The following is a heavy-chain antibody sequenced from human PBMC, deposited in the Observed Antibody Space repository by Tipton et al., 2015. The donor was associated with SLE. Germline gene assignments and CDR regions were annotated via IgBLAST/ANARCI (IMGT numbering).Heavy chain of an antibody. J-gene: IGHJ6*02. CDR3: AKSSSTSPYYYGMDV. CDR1: GFTFSSYG. Sequence: LRLSCAASGFTFSSYGMHWVRQAPGKGLEWVAFIRYDGSNKYYADSVKGRFTISRDNSKNTLYLQMNSLRAEDTAVYYCAKSSSTSPYYYGMDVWGQGTTVTVSS. D-gene: IGHD2-2*01. V-gene: IGHV3-30*02. CDR2: IRYDGSNK.